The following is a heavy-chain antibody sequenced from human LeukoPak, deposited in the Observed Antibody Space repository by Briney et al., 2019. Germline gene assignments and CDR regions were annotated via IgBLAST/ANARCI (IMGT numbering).Heavy chain of an antibody. CDR2: INPSGGST. Sequence: ASVKVSCKASGYAFTSYYMHWVRQAPGQGLEWMGIINPSGGSTTYAQKFQGRDTLTSDTSTSTVYMDLSGLRFDDTAVYYCAREVGATGNDWFDPWGQGTLVTVSS. D-gene: IGHD1-26*01. CDR1: GYAFTSYY. V-gene: IGHV1-46*01. CDR3: AREVGATGNDWFDP. J-gene: IGHJ5*02.